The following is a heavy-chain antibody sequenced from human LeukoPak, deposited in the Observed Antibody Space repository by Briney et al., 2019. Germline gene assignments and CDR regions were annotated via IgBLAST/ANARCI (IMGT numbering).Heavy chain of an antibody. CDR1: GLTFSTQW. J-gene: IGHJ4*02. D-gene: IGHD1-26*01. V-gene: IGHV3-7*01. CDR2: IKHDGSEK. CDR3: ARRVYSVNYYWSY. Sequence: GGSLTPSSVDAGLTFSTQWMRWVSQAPKKGLEWVANIKHDGSEKKYMDSVKGRFTISRDNAKNPLYLQMNNLKAEDTAVYYCARRVYSVNYYWSYWGQGTLVTVSS.